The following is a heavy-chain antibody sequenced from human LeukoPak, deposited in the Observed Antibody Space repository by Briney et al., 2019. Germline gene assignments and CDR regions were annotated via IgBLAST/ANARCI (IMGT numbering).Heavy chain of an antibody. CDR1: GGTFSSYA. D-gene: IGHD4-17*01. J-gene: IGHJ4*02. CDR2: IIPILGIA. CDR3: AVPDGDYGDHEGY. V-gene: IGHV1-69*04. Sequence: SVKVSCKASGGTFSSYAISWVRQAPGQGLEWMGRIIPILGIANHAQKFQGRVTITADKSTSTAYMELSSLRSEDTAVYYCAVPDGDYGDHEGYWGQGTLVTVSS.